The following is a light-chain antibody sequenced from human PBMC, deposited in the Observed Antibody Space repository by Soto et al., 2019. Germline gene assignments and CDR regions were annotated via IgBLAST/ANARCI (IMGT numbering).Light chain of an antibody. CDR1: NIGSKS. CDR2: ADD. V-gene: IGLV3-21*02. J-gene: IGLJ1*01. Sequence: SYELTQPPSVSVAPGQTARITCGGNNIGSKSVHRYQQKPGQAPVLVVYADDDRPSGIPERISGSNSGNTATLTISRVEAWDEAESYCPLYDSTRAHHVFGSGTKVTVL. CDR3: PLYDSTRAHHV.